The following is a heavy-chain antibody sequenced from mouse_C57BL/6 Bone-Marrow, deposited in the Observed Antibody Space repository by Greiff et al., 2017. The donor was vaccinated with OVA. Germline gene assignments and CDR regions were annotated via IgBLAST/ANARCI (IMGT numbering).Heavy chain of an antibody. V-gene: IGHV1-19*01. CDR1: GYTLTDYY. CDR3: ALLFYYAMDY. D-gene: IGHD2-1*01. CDR2: INPYNGGT. Sequence: EVQLQQSGPVLVKPGASVKMSCKASGYTLTDYYMNWVKQSHGKSLEWIGVINPYNGGTSYNQKFKGKATLTVDKSSSTAYMELNSLTSEDSAVYYCALLFYYAMDYWGQGTSVTVSS. J-gene: IGHJ4*01.